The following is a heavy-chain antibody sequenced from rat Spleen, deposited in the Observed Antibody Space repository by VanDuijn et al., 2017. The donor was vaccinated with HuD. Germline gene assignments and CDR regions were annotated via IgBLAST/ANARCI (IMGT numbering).Heavy chain of an antibody. CDR2: ISYDGSST. Sequence: EVQLVESGGGLVQPGRSMKLSCAASGFTFSDYYMAWVRQAPKKGLEWVATISYDGSSTYYRDSVKGRFTISRDNAKNTLYLQVDSLRSEDTATYYCARGTRNYSTYGGFVYWGQGTLVTVSS. CDR1: GFTFSDYY. CDR3: ARGTRNYSTYGGFVY. D-gene: IGHD1-3*01. J-gene: IGHJ3*01. V-gene: IGHV5-7*01.